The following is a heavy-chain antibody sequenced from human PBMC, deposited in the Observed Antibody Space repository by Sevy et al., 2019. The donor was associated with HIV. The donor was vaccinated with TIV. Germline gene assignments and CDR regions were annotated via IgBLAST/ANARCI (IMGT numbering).Heavy chain of an antibody. CDR1: GFTFSSYW. CDR2: MKQDRSEK. Sequence: GGSLRLSCAASGFTFSSYWMSWVRQAPGKGLEWVATMKQDRSEKYYVDSVKGRFTISRDNAKHSLYLQMNSLRAEDTAVYYCVREGLGGFSYSLDCWGQGTLVTVSS. CDR3: VREGLGGFSYSLDC. V-gene: IGHV3-7*01. D-gene: IGHD5-18*01. J-gene: IGHJ4*02.